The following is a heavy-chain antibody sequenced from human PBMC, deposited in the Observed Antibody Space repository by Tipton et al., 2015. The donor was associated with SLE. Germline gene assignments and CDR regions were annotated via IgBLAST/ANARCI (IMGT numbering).Heavy chain of an antibody. CDR1: GYTFTSYG. J-gene: IGHJ4*02. Sequence: QSGAEVKKPGASVKVSCKASGYTFTSYGISWVRQAPGQGLEWMGWISTYTGNTNYAQKLQGRVTMTTDTSTNTAYMELRSLRSDDTAVYYCTVGAYFYYFDYWGQGTLVTVSS. CDR3: TVGAYFYYFDY. D-gene: IGHD2/OR15-2a*01. CDR2: ISTYTGNT. V-gene: IGHV1-18*01.